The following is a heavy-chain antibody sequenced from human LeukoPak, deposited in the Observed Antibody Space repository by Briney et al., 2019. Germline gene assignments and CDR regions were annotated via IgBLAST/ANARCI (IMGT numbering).Heavy chain of an antibody. CDR3: ARLGYGSGTYYFDY. J-gene: IGHJ4*02. CDR2: IYTSGST. Sequence: SETLSLTCTVSGGSISSGSYYWSWIRQPAGKGLEWIGRIYTSGSTNYNPSLKSRVTISVDTSKNQFSLKLSSVTAADTAVYYCARLGYGSGTYYFDYWGQGTLVTVSS. D-gene: IGHD3-10*01. CDR1: GGSISSGSYY. V-gene: IGHV4-61*02.